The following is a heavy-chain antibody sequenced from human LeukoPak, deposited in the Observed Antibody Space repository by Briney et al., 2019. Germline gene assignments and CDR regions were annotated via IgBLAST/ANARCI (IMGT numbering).Heavy chain of an antibody. CDR2: MSHSGST. CDR1: GYSISSGYH. D-gene: IGHD5-18*01. CDR3: ARDRFYSPFPFTFDI. J-gene: IGHJ3*02. V-gene: IGHV4-38-2*02. Sequence: SETLSLTCAVSGYSISSGYHWGWIRQPPGKGLEWIGSMSHSGSTYYNPSLKSRVTISVDTSKNQFSVKLSSVTAADTAVYYCARDRFYSPFPFTFDIWGQGTMVTVSS.